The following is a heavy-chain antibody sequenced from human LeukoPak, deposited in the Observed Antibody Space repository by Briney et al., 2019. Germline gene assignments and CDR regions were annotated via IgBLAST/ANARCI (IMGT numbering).Heavy chain of an antibody. Sequence: ASVKVSCKTSGYTFTGYYIHWVRQAPGQGLEWMGWIPPSIGDTNYAQKFQGRVTMTRDTSISTDYMKLSRPTSDDTAMYYCARSILRPYYFDYWGQGTLVTVSS. CDR1: GYTFTGYY. J-gene: IGHJ4*02. V-gene: IGHV1-2*02. CDR2: IPPSIGDT. CDR3: ARSILRPYYFDY.